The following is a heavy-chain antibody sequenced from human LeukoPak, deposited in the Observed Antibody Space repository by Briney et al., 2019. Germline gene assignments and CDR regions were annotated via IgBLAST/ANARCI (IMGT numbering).Heavy chain of an antibody. CDR3: VRDYDGNRRAFPI. V-gene: IGHV3-74*01. J-gene: IGHJ3*02. CDR1: GIPFSDYY. D-gene: IGHD4-23*01. Sequence: LSGGSLRLSCVVSGIPFSDYYMNWIRQAPGKGLVWVSRINSDGTTTDYADSVKGRFTISRDNAKNTLYLQMNSLRADDTAVYHCVRDYDGNRRAFPIWGQGTMVTVSS. CDR2: INSDGTTT.